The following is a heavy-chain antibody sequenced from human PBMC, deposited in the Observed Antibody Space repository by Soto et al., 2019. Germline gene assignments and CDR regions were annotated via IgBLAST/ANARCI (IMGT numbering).Heavy chain of an antibody. CDR2: VKSKTHGGTT. D-gene: IGHD3-10*01. CDR3: ATGGYYHDY. Sequence: PGGSLRLSCAVSGFPFSNAWMNLVRQAPGKGLEWVGRVKSKTHGGTTDYAAPVKGRFTVSRDDSENTVFLQMTSLKTEDTAVYYCATGGYYHDYWGPGTLITVSS. CDR1: GFPFSNAW. J-gene: IGHJ4*02. V-gene: IGHV3-15*01.